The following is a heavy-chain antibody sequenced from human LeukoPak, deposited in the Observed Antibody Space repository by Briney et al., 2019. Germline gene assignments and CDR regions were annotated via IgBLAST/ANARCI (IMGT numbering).Heavy chain of an antibody. CDR2: IRYDGSNK. J-gene: IGHJ3*02. D-gene: IGHD1-26*01. V-gene: IGHV3-30*02. Sequence: GGSLRLSCAASGFTFSSYGMHWVRQAPGKGLEWVAFIRYDGSNKYYADSVKGRFTISRDNSKNTMYLQMNSLRAEDTAVYYCAKGLVGATVDDAFDIWGQGTMVTVSS. CDR3: AKGLVGATVDDAFDI. CDR1: GFTFSSYG.